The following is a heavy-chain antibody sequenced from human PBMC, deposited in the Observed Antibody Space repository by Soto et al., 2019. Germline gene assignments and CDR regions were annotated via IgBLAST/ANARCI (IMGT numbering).Heavy chain of an antibody. CDR2: IWYDGSNK. Sequence: QVQLVESGGGVVQPGRSVRLSCAASGFTFSSYGMHWVRQAPGKGLEWVAAIWYDGSNKYYADSVKGRFTISRDNSKNTLYLQMNSLRLDDTAVYYCAREGPSYVCDIWGQGTMVTASS. J-gene: IGHJ3*02. CDR3: AREGPSYVCDI. V-gene: IGHV3-33*01. CDR1: GFTFSSYG.